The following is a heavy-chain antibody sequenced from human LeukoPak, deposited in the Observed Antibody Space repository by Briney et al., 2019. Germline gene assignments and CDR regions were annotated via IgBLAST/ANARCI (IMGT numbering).Heavy chain of an antibody. J-gene: IGHJ6*03. CDR2: MFYSGST. CDR3: ARGAAGRAIMSYSPYYYHYYYMDV. Sequence: SETLSLTCAVYGGSFSGYYWSWIRQPPGKGLEWIGSMFYSGSTYYNPSLKSRVTISVDTSKNQFSLKLSSVTAADTAVYFCARGAAGRAIMSYSPYYYHYYYMDVWGKGTTVTVSS. CDR1: GGSFSGYY. D-gene: IGHD2-21*01. V-gene: IGHV4-34*01.